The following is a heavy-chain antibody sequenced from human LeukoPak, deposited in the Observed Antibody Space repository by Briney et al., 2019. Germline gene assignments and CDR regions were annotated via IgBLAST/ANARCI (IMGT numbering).Heavy chain of an antibody. J-gene: IGHJ4*02. Sequence: SETLSLTCTVSGGSISSGGYYWSWIRQPPGKGLEWIGYIYYSGSTYYNPSLKSRVTISVDTSKNQFSLKLSTVTAADTAVYYCARENSGYSSFDYWGQGTLVTVSS. D-gene: IGHD3-22*01. CDR2: IYYSGST. V-gene: IGHV4-30-4*08. CDR3: ARENSGYSSFDY. CDR1: GGSISSGGYY.